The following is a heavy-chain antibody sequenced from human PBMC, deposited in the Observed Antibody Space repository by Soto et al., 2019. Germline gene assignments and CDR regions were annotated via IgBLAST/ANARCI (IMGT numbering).Heavy chain of an antibody. CDR1: GYTFSKYD. D-gene: IGHD3-3*01. J-gene: IGHJ4*02. CDR3: VRQYFDFWTDYPDFDY. Sequence: QVQLVQSGAEMKRPGASVKVSCKASGYTFSKYDVSWVRQAPGQGLEWLGLISPNSGRASYSEKFQGRVTMSTDTPTTTAYRELRRLRSDDTAVYYCVRQYFDFWTDYPDFDYWGQGTLVTVSS. V-gene: IGHV1-18*04. CDR2: ISPNSGRA.